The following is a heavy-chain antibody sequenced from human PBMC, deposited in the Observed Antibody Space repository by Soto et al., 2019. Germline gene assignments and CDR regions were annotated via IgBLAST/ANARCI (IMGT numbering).Heavy chain of an antibody. CDR1: GYSFTSYW. V-gene: IGHV5-10-1*01. Sequence: GESLKISCKGSGYSFTSYWISWVRQMPGKGLEWMGRIDPSDSCTNYSPSFQGRFTISRDNAKNSLYLQMNSLRAEDTAVYYCARVHSMYSSSWFFDYWGQGTLVTVSS. CDR2: IDPSDSCT. CDR3: ARVHSMYSSSWFFDY. D-gene: IGHD6-13*01. J-gene: IGHJ4*02.